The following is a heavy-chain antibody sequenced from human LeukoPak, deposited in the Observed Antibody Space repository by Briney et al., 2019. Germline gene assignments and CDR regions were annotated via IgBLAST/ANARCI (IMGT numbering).Heavy chain of an antibody. CDR2: IYSGGST. V-gene: IGHV3-66*01. J-gene: IGHJ4*02. CDR1: GFTVSSNY. Sequence: GGSLRLSCAASGFTVSSNYMSWVRQAPGKGLEWVSVIYSGGSTYYADSVKGRFTISRDNSKNTLYLQMNSLRAEDTAVYYCARELTVGSGRPFDYWGQGTLVTVSS. D-gene: IGHD3-10*01. CDR3: ARELTVGSGRPFDY.